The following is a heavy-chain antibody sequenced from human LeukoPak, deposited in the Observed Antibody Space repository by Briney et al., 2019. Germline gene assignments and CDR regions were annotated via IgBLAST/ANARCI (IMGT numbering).Heavy chain of an antibody. Sequence: SETLSLTCTVSGGSISSSSYYWGWIRQPPGKGLEWIGRIYTSGSTNYNPSLKSRVTMSVDTSKNQFSLKLSSVTAADTAVYYCARDGFYYDFWSGYNWFDPWGQGTLVTVSS. CDR1: GGSISSSSYY. V-gene: IGHV4-39*07. J-gene: IGHJ5*02. CDR3: ARDGFYYDFWSGYNWFDP. D-gene: IGHD3-3*01. CDR2: IYTSGST.